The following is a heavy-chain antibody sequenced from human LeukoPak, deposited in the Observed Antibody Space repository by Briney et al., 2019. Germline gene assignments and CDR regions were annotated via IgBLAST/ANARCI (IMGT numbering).Heavy chain of an antibody. J-gene: IGHJ3*02. V-gene: IGHV4-34*01. CDR2: VGHSGTT. CDR1: GGSLNDYL. D-gene: IGHD3-10*01. CDR3: ARELISSRAAFDT. Sequence: PSETLSLTCAVYGGSLNDYLWSWIRQPPGQGLEWIGEVGHSGTTNYNPSLKSRVTISVDTSKNQLYLKLTSVTAADTAVYYCARELISSRAAFDTWGQGTVVTVSS.